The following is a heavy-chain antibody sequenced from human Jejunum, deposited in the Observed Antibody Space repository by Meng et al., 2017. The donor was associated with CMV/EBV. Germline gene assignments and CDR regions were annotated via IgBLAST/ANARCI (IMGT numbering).Heavy chain of an antibody. D-gene: IGHD1-26*01. CDR1: FPFNSHG. CDR3: AGRVGVVGATHGAFDI. J-gene: IGHJ3*02. CDR2: INGDGGGI. V-gene: IGHV3-74*01. Sequence: FPFNSHGMNWVRQAPGKGLVWVSRINGDGGGITYADSVKGRFTISRDNAKNTLWLQMNTLRPEDTAVYYCAGRVGVVGATHGAFDIWGPGTMVIVSS.